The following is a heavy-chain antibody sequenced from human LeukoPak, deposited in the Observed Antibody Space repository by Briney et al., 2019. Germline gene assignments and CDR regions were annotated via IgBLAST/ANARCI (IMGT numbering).Heavy chain of an antibody. J-gene: IGHJ4*02. Sequence: SQTLPLTCKVSGGSISDENYYWTWVRQHPVKGLEWIGYIYYTGNTYYNPSLKSRVTISMDTSKNQFSLKLTSMTAADTAVYYCARVLWGYYGSGPLDSWGQGTLVTVSS. CDR3: ARVLWGYYGSGPLDS. CDR2: IYYTGNT. D-gene: IGHD3-10*01. V-gene: IGHV4-31*03. CDR1: GGSISDENYY.